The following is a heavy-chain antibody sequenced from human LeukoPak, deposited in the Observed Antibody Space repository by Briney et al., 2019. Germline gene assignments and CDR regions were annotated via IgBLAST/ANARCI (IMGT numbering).Heavy chain of an antibody. D-gene: IGHD4-17*01. Sequence: GGSLRLSCAASGFTFSSYWMNWVRQAPGKGLEWVANIKQDGSEKYYVDSVKGRFTISRDNAKNSLYLQMNSLRAEDTAVYYCAREVSPDYGDYRNENWFDPWGQGTLVTVSS. J-gene: IGHJ5*02. CDR3: AREVSPDYGDYRNENWFDP. CDR1: GFTFSSYW. V-gene: IGHV3-7*01. CDR2: IKQDGSEK.